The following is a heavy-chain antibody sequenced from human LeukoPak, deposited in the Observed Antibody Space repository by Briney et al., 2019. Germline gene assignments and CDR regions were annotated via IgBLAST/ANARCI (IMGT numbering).Heavy chain of an antibody. Sequence: GGSLRLSCAVSGFTFSSYWMHWVRQGPGKGLAWVSRITSDGSATDYADSVKGRFTISRDNAKNTLYLHMDSLRAEDTAVYYCARDASPGYFDLWGRGTLVTVSS. CDR3: ARDASPGYFDL. D-gene: IGHD2-15*01. V-gene: IGHV3-74*01. CDR1: GFTFSSYW. CDR2: ITSDGSAT. J-gene: IGHJ2*01.